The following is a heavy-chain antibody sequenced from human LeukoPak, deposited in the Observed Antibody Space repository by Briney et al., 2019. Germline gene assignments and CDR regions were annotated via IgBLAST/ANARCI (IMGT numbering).Heavy chain of an antibody. D-gene: IGHD6-25*01. J-gene: IGHJ4*02. CDR3: ARLGATSSGKYYFDY. V-gene: IGHV3-7*01. Sequence: GGSLRLSCAVSGFTIGSHFMGWVRHLPGKGLQCVAILEPSGNERNYVDSVKGRFSISRDNAQNSLSLQMNSLSADDTAVYYCARLGATSSGKYYFDYWGQGTLVTVSS. CDR2: LEPSGNER. CDR1: GFTIGSHF.